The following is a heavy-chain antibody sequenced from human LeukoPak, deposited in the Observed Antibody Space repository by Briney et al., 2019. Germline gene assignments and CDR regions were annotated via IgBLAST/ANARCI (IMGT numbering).Heavy chain of an antibody. CDR3: AKGGITMIVVVIQYYFDY. V-gene: IGHV3-11*01. D-gene: IGHD3-22*01. CDR2: ISGTGTTI. J-gene: IGHJ4*02. CDR1: GLTFSDYY. Sequence: GGSLRLSCAASGLTFSDYYMTWIRQAPGEGLEWVSSISGTGTTIYSADSVRGRFTVSRDNSKNTLYLQMNSLRAEDTAVYYCAKGGITMIVVVIQYYFDYWGQGTLVTVSS.